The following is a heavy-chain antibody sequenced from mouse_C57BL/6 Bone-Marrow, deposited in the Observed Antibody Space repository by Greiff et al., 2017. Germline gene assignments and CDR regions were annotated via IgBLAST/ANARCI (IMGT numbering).Heavy chain of an antibody. J-gene: IGHJ2*01. CDR1: GFNIKDDY. CDR2: IDPENGDT. Sequence: VQLKESGAELVRPGASVKLSCTASGFNIKDDYMHWVKQRPEQGLEWIGWIDPENGDTEYASKFQGKATITADTSSNTAYLQLSSLTAEDTAVDYCTTGAVVPYFDYGGQGTTLTVSS. CDR3: TTGAVVPYFDY. V-gene: IGHV14-4*01. D-gene: IGHD1-1*01.